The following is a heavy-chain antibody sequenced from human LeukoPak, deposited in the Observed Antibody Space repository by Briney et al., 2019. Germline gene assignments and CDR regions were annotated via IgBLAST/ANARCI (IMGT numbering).Heavy chain of an antibody. CDR2: ISSSSSYI. Sequence: GGSLRLSCAASGFTFSSYSMNWVRQAPGKGLAWVSSISSSSSYIYYAASVKGRFTISRDNAKNSLYLQMNSLRAEDTAVYYCARSRITMVRGVHPYYYYYMDVWGKGTTVTVSS. CDR3: ARSRITMVRGVHPYYYYYMDV. CDR1: GFTFSSYS. V-gene: IGHV3-21*01. D-gene: IGHD3-10*01. J-gene: IGHJ6*03.